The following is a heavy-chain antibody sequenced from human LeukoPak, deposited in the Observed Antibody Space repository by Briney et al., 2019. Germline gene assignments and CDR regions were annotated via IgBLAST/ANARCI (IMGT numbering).Heavy chain of an antibody. V-gene: IGHV4-34*01. CDR2: INHSGST. CDR3: AREDTAFDY. J-gene: IGHJ4*02. D-gene: IGHD5-18*01. CDR1: GGSFSGYY. Sequence: SETLSLTCAVYGGSFSGYYWNWIRQPPGKGLEWIGEINHSGSTNYNPSLKSRVTISVDTSKNQFSLKLSSVTAADTAVYYCAREDTAFDYWGQGTLVTVSS.